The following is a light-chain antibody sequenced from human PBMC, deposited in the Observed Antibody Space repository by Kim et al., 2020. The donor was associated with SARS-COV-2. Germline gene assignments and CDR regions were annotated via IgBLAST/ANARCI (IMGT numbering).Light chain of an antibody. J-gene: IGLJ3*02. Sequence: SITIACAGSSSDIGDYKYVSWYQQHPGKAPNLIISAVSDRPSGISNRFSGSKSGNTASLTISRLQAEDEADYYCSSYTRSGTLYVVFGGGTQLTVL. CDR2: AVS. CDR1: SSDIGDYKY. CDR3: SSYTRSGTLYVV. V-gene: IGLV2-14*01.